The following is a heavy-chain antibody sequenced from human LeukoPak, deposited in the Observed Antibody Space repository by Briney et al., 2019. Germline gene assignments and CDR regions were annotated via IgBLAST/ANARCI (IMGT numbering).Heavy chain of an antibody. Sequence: PGGSLRLSCAASGFTFSSYVMHWVRQAPGKGLEWVAIISYDGSNKYYADSVKGRFTISRDNSKNTLYLQMNSLRAEDTAVYYCAKDYYYGSGSYWLDYWGQGTLVTVSS. D-gene: IGHD3-10*01. CDR2: ISYDGSNK. CDR3: AKDYYYGSGSYWLDY. J-gene: IGHJ4*02. CDR1: GFTFSSYV. V-gene: IGHV3-30*04.